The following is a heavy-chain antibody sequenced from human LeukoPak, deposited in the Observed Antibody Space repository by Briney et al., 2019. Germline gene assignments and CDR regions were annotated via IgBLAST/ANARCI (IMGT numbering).Heavy chain of an antibody. CDR2: IIPILGIA. D-gene: IGHD6-19*01. CDR3: AISLAVLY. V-gene: IGHV1-69*04. CDR1: GGTFSSYA. Sequence: SVKVSCKASGGTFSSYAINWVRQAPGQGLEWMGRIIPILGIANYAQKFQGRVTITADKSTSTAYMELSGLRSEDTAMYYCAISLAVLYWGQGTLVTVSS. J-gene: IGHJ4*02.